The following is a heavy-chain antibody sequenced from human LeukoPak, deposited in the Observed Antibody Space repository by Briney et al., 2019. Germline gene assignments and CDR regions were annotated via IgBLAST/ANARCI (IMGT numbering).Heavy chain of an antibody. CDR3: ARAMGLRYYYMDV. J-gene: IGHJ6*03. CDR2: ISWNSDNI. Sequence: GGSLRLSCAVSGFSFDDYAMHWVRQVPGKGLEWVSGISWNSDNIGYADSVKGRFTTSRDNAKNSLYLQMNSLRAEDTAVYYCARAMGLRYYYMDVWGKGTTVTVSS. D-gene: IGHD3-16*01. CDR1: GFSFDDYA. V-gene: IGHV3-9*01.